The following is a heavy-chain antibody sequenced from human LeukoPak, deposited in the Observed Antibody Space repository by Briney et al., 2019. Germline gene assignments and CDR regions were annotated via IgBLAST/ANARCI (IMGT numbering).Heavy chain of an antibody. CDR3: ARLHPDRDGYMRRSFDS. CDR1: GGSISNYY. D-gene: IGHD5-24*01. CDR2: IYYIGST. J-gene: IGHJ4*02. V-gene: IGHV4-59*08. Sequence: SETLSLTCTASGGSISNYYLSWIRQPPGKGLEWIGYIYYIGSTNSNPSLNGRVTISLNTSKNQFSLKLSSVTAADTAVYYCARLHPDRDGYMRRSFDSWGQGTLVTVSS.